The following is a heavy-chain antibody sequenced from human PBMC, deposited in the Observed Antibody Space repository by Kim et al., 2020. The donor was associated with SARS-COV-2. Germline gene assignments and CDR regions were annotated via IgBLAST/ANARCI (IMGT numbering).Heavy chain of an antibody. Sequence: GGSLRLSCAASGFTFSSYSMNWVRQAPGKGLEWVSSISSSSSYIYYADSVKGRFTISRDNAKNSLYLQMNSLRAEDTAVYYCAREGVTIFGVVSNYYYYGIDVWGQGTTVTVSS. V-gene: IGHV3-21*01. CDR3: AREGVTIFGVVSNYYYYGIDV. D-gene: IGHD3-3*01. CDR1: GFTFSSYS. CDR2: ISSSSSYI. J-gene: IGHJ6*02.